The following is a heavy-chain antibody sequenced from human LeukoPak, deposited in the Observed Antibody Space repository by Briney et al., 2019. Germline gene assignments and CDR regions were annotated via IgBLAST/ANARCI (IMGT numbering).Heavy chain of an antibody. CDR2: IKQDGSEK. CDR3: ARVASRKRKDFDY. D-gene: IGHD2-15*01. J-gene: IGHJ4*02. CDR1: GFSFSSYW. V-gene: IGHV3-7*01. Sequence: PGGSLRLSCAASGFSFSSYWMSWVRQAPGKGLEWVANIKQDGSEKYYVDSVKGRFTISRDNAKNSLYLQMNSLRAEDTAVYYCARVASRKRKDFDYWGQGTLVTVSS.